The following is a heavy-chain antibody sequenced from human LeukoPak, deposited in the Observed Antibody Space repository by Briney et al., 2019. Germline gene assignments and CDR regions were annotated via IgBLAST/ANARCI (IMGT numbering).Heavy chain of an antibody. V-gene: IGHV4-59*12. CDR2: AFNSGNT. Sequence: SQTLSLTCTVSRRSTSTYYWSWIRHPPGKGLEWIGSAFNSGNTIFNTSRTSRVSISEDTSKSQFSLRLNSVTAADTAVYYCARGLWNYYDNLTYGMTARPRRYYHYYMDVWGIGTTVTVSS. J-gene: IGHJ6*03. CDR1: RRSTSTYY. D-gene: IGHD3-22*01. CDR3: ARGLWNYYDNLTYGMTARPRRYYHYYMDV.